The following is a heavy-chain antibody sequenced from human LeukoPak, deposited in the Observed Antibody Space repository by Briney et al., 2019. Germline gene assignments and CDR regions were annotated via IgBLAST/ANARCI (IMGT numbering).Heavy chain of an antibody. Sequence: GGCLRLSCTASGFTVSNNYMSWVRQAPGKGLEWGSVIYSGGSTYHADSVKGRFIISRDNSKNTLNLQMNSLRVEDSAVYYCARDRYSYGYALDCWGQGTLVTVSS. CDR1: GFTVSNNY. CDR3: ARDRYSYGYALDC. V-gene: IGHV3-66*02. D-gene: IGHD5-18*01. CDR2: IYSGGST. J-gene: IGHJ4*02.